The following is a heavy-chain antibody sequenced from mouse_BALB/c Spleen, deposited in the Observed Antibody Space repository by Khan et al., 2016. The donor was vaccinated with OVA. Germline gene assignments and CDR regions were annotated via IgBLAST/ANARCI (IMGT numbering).Heavy chain of an antibody. V-gene: IGHV5-9-3*01. D-gene: IGHD2-1*01. CDR3: ARSAYGNFAY. CDR2: ISSDGDYT. Sequence: EVELVESGGGLVKPGGSLKLSCAASGFTFSTYAMSWVRQTPEKRLEWVATISSDGDYTYYPDNVTGRFTISRDNAKNILYLQMSSLRSEDTAMDYCARSAYGNFAYWGQGTLVTGSA. J-gene: IGHJ3*01. CDR1: GFTFSTYA.